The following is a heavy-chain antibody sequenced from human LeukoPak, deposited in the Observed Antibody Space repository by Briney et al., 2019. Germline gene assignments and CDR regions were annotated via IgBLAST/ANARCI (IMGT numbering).Heavy chain of an antibody. D-gene: IGHD5-12*01. V-gene: IGHV1-2*06. CDR1: GYTFTGYY. CDR3: TRDRGYDYFFDY. J-gene: IGHJ4*02. Sequence: GASVKVSCKASGYTFTGYYMHWVRQAPGQGLEWMGRINPNSGGTNYAQKFQGRVTMTRDTPISTAYMELSRLRSDDTAVYYCTRDRGYDYFFDYWGQGTLVTVSS. CDR2: INPNSGGT.